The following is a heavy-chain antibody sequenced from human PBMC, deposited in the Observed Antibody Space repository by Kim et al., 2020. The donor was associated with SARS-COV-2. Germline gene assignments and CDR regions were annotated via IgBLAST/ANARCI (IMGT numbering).Heavy chain of an antibody. CDR3: ARDGIYYYGSGFLY. D-gene: IGHD3-10*01. CDR2: IKQDGSEK. Sequence: GGSLRLSCAASGFTFSSYWMSWVRQAPGKGLEWVANIKQDGSEKYYVDSVKGRFTISRDNAKNSLYLQMNSLRAEDTAVYYCARDGIYYYGSGFLYWGQGTLVTVSS. J-gene: IGHJ4*02. CDR1: GFTFSSYW. V-gene: IGHV3-7*01.